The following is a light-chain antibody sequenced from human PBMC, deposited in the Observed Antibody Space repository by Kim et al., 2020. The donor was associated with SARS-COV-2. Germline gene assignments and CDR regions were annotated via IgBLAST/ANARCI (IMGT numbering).Light chain of an antibody. Sequence: PGGTVTLTCGSTTGAVTSGHYPYWFQQKPGQVPKTLIYDTGNKHSWTPARFSGSLLGGKAALTLSGAQPEEEAEYYCLFTYGGGRVLGGGTKVTVL. V-gene: IGLV7-46*01. CDR1: TGAVTSGHY. CDR3: LFTYGGGRV. CDR2: DTG. J-gene: IGLJ3*02.